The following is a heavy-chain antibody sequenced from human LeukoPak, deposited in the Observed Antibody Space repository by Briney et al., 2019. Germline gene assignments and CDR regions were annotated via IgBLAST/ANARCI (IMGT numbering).Heavy chain of an antibody. CDR1: GFTFSRHW. J-gene: IGHJ6*02. V-gene: IGHV3-7*01. Sequence: GGSLRLSCAVSGFTFSRHWMSWVRQAPGKGLEWLASIKQDGSEKYYVDSVEGRFTISRDNAKNSLYLQMNSLRAEDTAVYYCARSYYGSGTSYGMDVWGQGTTVTVSS. D-gene: IGHD3-10*01. CDR3: ARSYYGSGTSYGMDV. CDR2: IKQDGSEK.